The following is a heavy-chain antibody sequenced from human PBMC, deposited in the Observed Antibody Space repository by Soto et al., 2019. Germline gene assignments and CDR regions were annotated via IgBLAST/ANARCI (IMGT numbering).Heavy chain of an antibody. CDR1: GFTFSSYA. J-gene: IGHJ4*02. D-gene: IGHD2-15*01. CDR3: AKDYRYCSGGSCYSASFDY. V-gene: IGHV3-23*01. Sequence: EVQLLESGGGLVQPGRSLRLSCAASGFTFSSYAMSWVRQAPGKGLEWVSAISGSGGSTYYADSVKGRFTISRDNSKNTLYLQMNSLRAEDTAVYYCAKDYRYCSGGSCYSASFDYWGQGTLVTVSS. CDR2: ISGSGGST.